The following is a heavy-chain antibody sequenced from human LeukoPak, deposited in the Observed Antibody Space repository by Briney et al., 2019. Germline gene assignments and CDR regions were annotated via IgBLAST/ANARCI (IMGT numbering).Heavy chain of an antibody. CDR3: AGYSSSWYPDLGAFDI. CDR2: IYTSGST. V-gene: IGHV4-4*07. Sequence: SETLSLTCTVSGGSISNYYWSWIRQPAGKGLEWLGRIYTSGSTNYNLSLKSRVTISVDKYENNLSLKLSSVTAADTAVYYCAGYSSSWYPDLGAFDIWGQGTMGTVSS. CDR1: GGSISNYY. J-gene: IGHJ3*02. D-gene: IGHD6-13*01.